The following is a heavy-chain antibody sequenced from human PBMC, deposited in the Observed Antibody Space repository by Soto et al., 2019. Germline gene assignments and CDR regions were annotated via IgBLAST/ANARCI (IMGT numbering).Heavy chain of an antibody. V-gene: IGHV4-59*01. CDR1: GGSISSSY. D-gene: IGHD2-15*01. J-gene: IGHJ5*02. Sequence: SETLSLTCTLSGGSISSSYWSWIRQPPGKGLEWLAYIYDDGSANYNPSLKSRATISLDMSKNQFSLKLTSVTAADTAVYYCARDKYCSGGSCRKNWFDPWGQGTLVTVSS. CDR3: ARDKYCSGGSCRKNWFDP. CDR2: IYDDGSA.